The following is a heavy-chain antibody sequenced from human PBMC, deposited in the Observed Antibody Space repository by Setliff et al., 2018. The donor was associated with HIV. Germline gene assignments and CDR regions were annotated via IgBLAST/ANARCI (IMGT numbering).Heavy chain of an antibody. CDR1: GNNFANYW. CDR2: IYPGDSDT. CDR3: ARQPSGFLNPKDSFDF. V-gene: IGHV5-51*01. Sequence: HGESLKISCKASGNNFANYWIGWVRQRPGKGLEWMGIIYPGDSDTKYSTSYQGQVSISADKSTCTAFLQWISLKASDTATYYCARQPSGFLNPKDSFDFWGQGTRVTVSS. J-gene: IGHJ3*01.